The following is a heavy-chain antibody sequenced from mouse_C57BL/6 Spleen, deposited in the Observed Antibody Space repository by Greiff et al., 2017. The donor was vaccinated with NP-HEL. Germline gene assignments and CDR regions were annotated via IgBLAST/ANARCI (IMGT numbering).Heavy chain of an antibody. V-gene: IGHV1-69*01. CDR2: IDPSDSYT. Sequence: VQLQQPGAELVMPGASVKLSCKASGYTFTSSWMHWVKQRPGQGLEWIGEIDPSDSYTNYNQKFKGKSTLTVDKSSSTAYMQLSSLTSEDSAVYYCARGYSNYAAYWGQGTLVTVSA. CDR1: GYTFTSSW. CDR3: ARGYSNYAAY. J-gene: IGHJ3*01. D-gene: IGHD2-5*01.